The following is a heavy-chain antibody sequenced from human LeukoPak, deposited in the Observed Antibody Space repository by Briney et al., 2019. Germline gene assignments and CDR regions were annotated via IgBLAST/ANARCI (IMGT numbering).Heavy chain of an antibody. D-gene: IGHD5-18*01. V-gene: IGHV4-34*01. CDR1: GGSFSGYY. J-gene: IGHJ4*02. Sequence: SETLSLTCAVYGGSFSGYYWSWIRQPPGKGLEWIGEINHSGSTNYNPSLKSRVTISVDTSKNQFSLKLSSVAAADTAVYYCARGRGYSYGLHFDYWGQGTLVTVSS. CDR2: INHSGST. CDR3: ARGRGYSYGLHFDY.